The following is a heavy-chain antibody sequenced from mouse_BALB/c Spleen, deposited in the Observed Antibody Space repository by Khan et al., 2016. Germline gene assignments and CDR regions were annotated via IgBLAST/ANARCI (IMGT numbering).Heavy chain of an antibody. CDR1: GYSITSIYS. V-gene: IGHV3-1*02. CDR2: IHSSGST. Sequence: VQLKESGPDLVKPSQSLSLTCTVTGYSITSIYSWHWIRQFPGNKLEWMDYIHSSGSTNYNPSLKSRISITRDTSKNQFFLQLNSVNTEDTATXYSARGTYYVNSWYFDVWGAGTTVTVSS. J-gene: IGHJ1*01. CDR3: ARGTYYVNSWYFDV. D-gene: IGHD1-1*01.